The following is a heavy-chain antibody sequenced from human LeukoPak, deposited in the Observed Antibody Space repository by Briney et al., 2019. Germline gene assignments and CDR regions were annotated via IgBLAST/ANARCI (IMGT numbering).Heavy chain of an antibody. Sequence: PGGSLRLSCAASGFTFSSYDMHWVRQATGKGLEWVSAIGTAGDTYYPGSVKGRFTISRENAKNSLYLQMNSLRAGDTAVYYCARAPAQYSSSWYPYYYYGMDVWGQGTTVTVSS. CDR3: ARAPAQYSSSWYPYYYYGMDV. CDR2: IGTAGDT. J-gene: IGHJ6*02. CDR1: GFTFSSYD. V-gene: IGHV3-13*01. D-gene: IGHD6-13*01.